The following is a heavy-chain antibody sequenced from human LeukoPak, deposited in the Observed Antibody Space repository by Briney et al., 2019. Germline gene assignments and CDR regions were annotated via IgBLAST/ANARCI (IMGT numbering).Heavy chain of an antibody. CDR3: ARAWFGELSYFDY. D-gene: IGHD3-10*01. V-gene: IGHV4-30-4*08. J-gene: IGHJ4*02. CDR1: GGPISSGDYY. Sequence: SQTLSLTCTVSGGPISSGDYYWSWIRQPPGKGLEWIGYIYYSGSTYYNPSLKSRVTISVDTSKNQFSLKLSSVTAADTAVYYCARAWFGELSYFDYWGQGTLVTVSS. CDR2: IYYSGST.